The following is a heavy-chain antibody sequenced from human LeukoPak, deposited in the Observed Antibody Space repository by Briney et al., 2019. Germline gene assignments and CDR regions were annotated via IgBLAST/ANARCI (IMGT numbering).Heavy chain of an antibody. D-gene: IGHD1-1*01. V-gene: IGHV1-2*02. CDR1: GYTFTGYY. CDR3: ARIQLDYAEFDP. J-gene: IGHJ5*02. Sequence: ASVKVSCKASGYTFTGYYMHWVRQAPGQGLEWMGWINPNSGGTNYAQKFQGRVTMTRDTSISTAYMELSRLRSDDMAVYYCARIQLDYAEFDPWGQGTLATVTS. CDR2: INPNSGGT.